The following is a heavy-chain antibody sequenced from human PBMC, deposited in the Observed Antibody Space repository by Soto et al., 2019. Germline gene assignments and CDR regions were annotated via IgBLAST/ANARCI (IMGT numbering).Heavy chain of an antibody. Sequence: ASVKVSCKASGYTFTSYAMHWVRQAPGQRLEWMGWINAGNGNTKYSQKFQGRVTITRDTSASTAYMELSSLRSEDTAVYYCARGVVVVAATYMDVWGKGTTVTVSS. CDR2: INAGNGNT. D-gene: IGHD2-15*01. J-gene: IGHJ6*03. CDR1: GYTFTSYA. V-gene: IGHV1-3*01. CDR3: ARGVVVVAATYMDV.